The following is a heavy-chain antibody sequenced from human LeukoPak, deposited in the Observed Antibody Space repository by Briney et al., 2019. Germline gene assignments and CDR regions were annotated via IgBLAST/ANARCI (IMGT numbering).Heavy chain of an antibody. D-gene: IGHD2-15*01. CDR3: ARDKGVVVAQHAFDI. CDR2: INHSGST. J-gene: IGHJ3*02. V-gene: IGHV4-34*01. CDR1: GGSFSGYY. Sequence: SETLSLTYAVYGGSFSGYYWSWIRQPPGKGLEWIGEINHSGSTNYNPSLKSRVTISVDTSKNQFSLKLSSVTAADTAVYYCARDKGVVVAQHAFDIWGQGTMVTVSS.